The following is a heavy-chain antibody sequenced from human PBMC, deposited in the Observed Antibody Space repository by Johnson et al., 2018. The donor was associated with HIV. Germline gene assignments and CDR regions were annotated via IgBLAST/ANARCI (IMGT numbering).Heavy chain of an antibody. CDR2: IKSKTDGGTT. J-gene: IGHJ3*02. CDR1: GFTFSDYY. V-gene: IGHV3-15*01. CDR3: TTGWYSGYDLPNAFDI. Sequence: VQLVESGGGLIQPGGSLRLSCVASGFTFSDYYMSWIRQAPGKGLEWVGRIKSKTDGGTTDYAAPVKGRFTISRDDSKNTLYLQMNSLKTEDTAVYYCTTGWYSGYDLPNAFDIWGQGTMVTVSS. D-gene: IGHD5-12*01.